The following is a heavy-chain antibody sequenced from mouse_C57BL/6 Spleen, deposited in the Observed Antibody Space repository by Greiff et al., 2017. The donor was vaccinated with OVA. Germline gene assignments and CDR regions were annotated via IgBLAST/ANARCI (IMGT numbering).Heavy chain of an antibody. CDR2: IDPSDSYT. D-gene: IGHD1-1*01. Sequence: QVQLQQPGAELVKPGASVKLSCKASGYTFTSYWMQWVKQRPGQGLEWIGEIDPSDSYTNYNQKFKGKATLTVDTSSSTAYMQLSSLTSEDSAVYYGARWDYYGSSPDYWGQGTTLTVSS. V-gene: IGHV1-50*01. CDR1: GYTFTSYW. CDR3: ARWDYYGSSPDY. J-gene: IGHJ2*01.